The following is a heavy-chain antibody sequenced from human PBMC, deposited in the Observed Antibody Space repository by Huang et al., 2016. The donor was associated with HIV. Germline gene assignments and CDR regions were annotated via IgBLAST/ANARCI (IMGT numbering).Heavy chain of an antibody. V-gene: IGHV1-18*01. CDR1: GYTFSSFG. CDR2: ISGYNVKT. CDR3: ARGGGIQLWLLGYYYMDV. Sequence: QVQLVQSGAEVKKPGASVKVSCKASGYTFSSFGISWVRQAPGQGLEWVGWISGYNVKTKVAKKFQGRLTMTTDTSTSTAYMERRSLRSDDTAVYYCARGGGIQLWLLGYYYMDVWGNGTTVTVSS. J-gene: IGHJ6*03. D-gene: IGHD5-18*01.